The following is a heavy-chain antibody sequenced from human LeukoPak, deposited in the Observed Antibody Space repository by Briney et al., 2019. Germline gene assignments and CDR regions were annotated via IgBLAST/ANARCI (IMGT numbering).Heavy chain of an antibody. CDR1: GGSISSYY. CDR3: ARQSYDSSGYYSRRYFDY. D-gene: IGHD3-22*01. V-gene: IGHV4-59*12. CDR2: IYYSGST. Sequence: SETLSLTCTVSGGSISSYYWSWIRQPPGKGLEWIGYIYYSGSTNYNPSLKSRVTISVDTSKNQFSLKLSSVTAADTAVYYCARQSYDSSGYYSRRYFDYWGQGTLVTVSS. J-gene: IGHJ4*02.